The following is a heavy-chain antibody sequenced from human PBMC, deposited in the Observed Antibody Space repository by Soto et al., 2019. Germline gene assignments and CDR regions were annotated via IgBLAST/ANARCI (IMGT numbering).Heavy chain of an antibody. Sequence: SETLSLTCTVSGGSVSSGAYYWTWIRQRPGKGLEWIGYIYYSGSTYYSPSLKSRLSISLDTSKNQFSLRLSSVTAADTAMYYCARARLRAVYAFDIWGQGTMVPS. V-gene: IGHV4-31*03. D-gene: IGHD5-12*01. CDR2: IYYSGST. CDR1: GGSVSSGAYY. CDR3: ARARLRAVYAFDI. J-gene: IGHJ3*02.